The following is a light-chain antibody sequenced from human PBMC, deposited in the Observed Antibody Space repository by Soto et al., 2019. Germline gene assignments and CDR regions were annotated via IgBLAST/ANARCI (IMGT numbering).Light chain of an antibody. J-gene: IGLJ3*02. V-gene: IGLV1-40*01. CDR3: QSYDSSLGGVV. CDR2: NNN. CDR1: SSNVGAGYD. Sequence: QSVLTQPPSVSGAPGERVAISCTGSSSNVGAGYDVHWYQQLPGTAPKLLIYNNNNRPSGVPDRFSGSRSGTPASLAITGLQADDEADYHCQSYDSSLGGVVFGGGTKLTVL.